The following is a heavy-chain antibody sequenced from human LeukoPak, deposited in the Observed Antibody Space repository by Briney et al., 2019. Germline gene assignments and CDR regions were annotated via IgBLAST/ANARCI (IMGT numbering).Heavy chain of an antibody. J-gene: IGHJ6*04. CDR3: ARDYDISSGAMDV. Sequence: GGSLRLSCVASGFTFSTSEMNWVRQAPGKGLEWVSYISSSGTTISYADSVRGRFIISRDNAKNSQYLQMNSLRAEDTSIYYCARDYDISSGAMDVWGKGTTVTVSS. V-gene: IGHV3-48*03. CDR1: GFTFSTSE. CDR2: ISSSGTTI. D-gene: IGHD3-9*01.